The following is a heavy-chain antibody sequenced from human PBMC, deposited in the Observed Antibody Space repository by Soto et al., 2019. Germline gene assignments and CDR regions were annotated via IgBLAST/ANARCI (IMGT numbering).Heavy chain of an antibody. V-gene: IGHV3-30*18. CDR3: GKAGGSELRYFDWPEVGV. Sequence: PGGSLRLSCTASGFSFVNYGFAWSRQAPGKGLEWVAVVTYDSSEKYYAYSVKGRFTIARDNSKNTVYLQMDSLQHNDSALDYCGKAGGSELRYFDWPEVGVWGQGTLVTVSS. J-gene: IGHJ4*02. CDR1: GFSFVNYG. CDR2: VTYDSSEK. D-gene: IGHD3-9*01.